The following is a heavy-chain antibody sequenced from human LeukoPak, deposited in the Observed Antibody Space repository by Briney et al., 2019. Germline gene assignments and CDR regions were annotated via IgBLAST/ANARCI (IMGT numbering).Heavy chain of an antibody. CDR3: ASLAAHYYDSSGYWDNWFDP. CDR1: GGSISSSNW. D-gene: IGHD3-22*01. J-gene: IGHJ5*02. V-gene: IGHV4-4*02. CDR2: IYHSGST. Sequence: SETLSLTCAVSGGSISSSNWWSWVRQPPGKGLEWIGEIYHSGSTNYNPSLKSRVTISVDKSKNQFSLKLSSVTAADTAVYYCASLAAHYYDSSGYWDNWFDPWGQGTLVTVSS.